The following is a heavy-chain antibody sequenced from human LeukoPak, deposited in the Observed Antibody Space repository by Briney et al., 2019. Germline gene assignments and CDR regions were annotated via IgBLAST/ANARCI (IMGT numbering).Heavy chain of an antibody. CDR1: SASINSSHYF. V-gene: IGHV4-39*01. J-gene: IGHJ4*02. Sequence: PSETLSLTCTVSSASINSSHYFWPWLRQSPGRGVGCNASISYSGTTYYNPSLQSRVTIFVDTSKNQFSLKLSSVTAADTAVYYCAANSADYNTLGSSYKVWGQGTLVTVSS. CDR3: AANSADYNTLGSSYKV. CDR2: ISYSGTT. D-gene: IGHD3-10*01.